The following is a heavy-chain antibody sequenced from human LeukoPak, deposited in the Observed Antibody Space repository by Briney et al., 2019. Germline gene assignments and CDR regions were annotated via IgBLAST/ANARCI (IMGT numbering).Heavy chain of an antibody. V-gene: IGHV1-69*01. CDR2: IIPIFGTA. J-gene: IGHJ5*02. CDR3: AREIGVQLWLRNNWFDP. D-gene: IGHD5-18*01. CDR1: GGTFSSYA. Sequence: SVKVSCKASGGTFSSYAISWVRQAPGQGLEWMGGIIPIFGTANYAQKFQGRVTITADESTSTAYMELSSLRSEDTAVYYCAREIGVQLWLRNNWFDPWGHGTLVTVSS.